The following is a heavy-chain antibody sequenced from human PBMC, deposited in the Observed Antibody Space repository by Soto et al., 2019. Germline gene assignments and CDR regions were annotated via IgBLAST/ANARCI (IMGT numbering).Heavy chain of an antibody. D-gene: IGHD2-2*01. Sequence: LRLSCAASGFTFSSSALSWVRQAPGKGLEWVSSISGRDGRTYYADSVKGRFTISRDNSKSTLYLQMNGLRGEDTALYYCATRFTIVAAPAVSFDYCGTGPLGTVSS. V-gene: IGHV3-23*01. J-gene: IGHJ4*02. CDR3: ATRFTIVAAPAVSFDY. CDR2: ISGRDGRT. CDR1: GFTFSSSA.